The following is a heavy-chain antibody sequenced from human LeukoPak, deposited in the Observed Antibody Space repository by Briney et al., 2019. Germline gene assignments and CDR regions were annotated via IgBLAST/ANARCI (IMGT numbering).Heavy chain of an antibody. V-gene: IGHV3-74*01. D-gene: IGHD5-18*01. CDR3: ARDLPYSYGYGIDY. Sequence: GGSLRLSCAASGFTFSSYWMHWVRQAPGKGLVWVSRINSDGSTTNYADSVKGRFTISRDNAKNSLYLQMNSLRAEDTAVYYCARDLPYSYGYGIDYWGQGTLVTVSS. J-gene: IGHJ4*02. CDR2: INSDGSTT. CDR1: GFTFSSYW.